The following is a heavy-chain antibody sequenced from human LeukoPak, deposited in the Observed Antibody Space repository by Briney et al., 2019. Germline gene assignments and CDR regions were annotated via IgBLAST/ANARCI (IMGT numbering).Heavy chain of an antibody. CDR2: INPNSGGT. J-gene: IGHJ5*02. Sequence: ASVKVSCKASGDTFTGYYIHWVRQAPGQGLEWMGWINPNSGGTNYAQKFQGRVTMTRDTSISTAYMELSRLRSDDTAVYYCARTPYYDFWSGYYSASFDPWGQGTLVTVSS. CDR3: ARTPYYDFWSGYYSASFDP. CDR1: GDTFTGYY. V-gene: IGHV1-2*02. D-gene: IGHD3-3*01.